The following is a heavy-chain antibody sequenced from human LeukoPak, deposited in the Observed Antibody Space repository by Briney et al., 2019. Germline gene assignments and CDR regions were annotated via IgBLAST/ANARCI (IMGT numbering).Heavy chain of an antibody. D-gene: IGHD1-26*01. Sequence: GGSLRLSCAASGFTFSTYSMNWVRQAPGKGLEWVSSISSSSSYIHYADSVKGQFTISRDNAKNSLHLQMNSLRAEDTAVYYCARDLGDLIVGGEYFQHWGQGTLVTVSS. CDR3: ARDLGDLIVGGEYFQH. CDR1: GFTFSTYS. CDR2: ISSSSSYI. V-gene: IGHV3-21*01. J-gene: IGHJ1*01.